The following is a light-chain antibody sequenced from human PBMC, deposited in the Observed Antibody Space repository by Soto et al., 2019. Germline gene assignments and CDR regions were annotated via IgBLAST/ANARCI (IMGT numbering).Light chain of an antibody. CDR1: SSDVGGYNY. J-gene: IGLJ1*01. V-gene: IGLV2-11*01. CDR3: CSYAGSYTYV. Sequence: LTQPRSVSGSPGQSVTISCTGTSSDVGGYNYVSWYQHHPGKAPKLMIYDVTKRPSGVRDRFSASKSGNTASLTISGLQAEDEADYHCCSYAGSYTYVFGTGTKVTVL. CDR2: DVT.